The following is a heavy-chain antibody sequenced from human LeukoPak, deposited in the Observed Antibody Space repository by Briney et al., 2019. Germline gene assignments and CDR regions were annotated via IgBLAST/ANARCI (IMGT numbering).Heavy chain of an antibody. CDR3: ARASYCAGDCCYFDY. D-gene: IGHD2-21*02. CDR2: IYTSGST. V-gene: IGHV4-4*07. CDR1: GGSISSYY. Sequence: PSETLSLTCTVSGGSISSYYWTWIRQPAGKGLEWIGRIYTSGSTNYNPSLKSRVTMSVDTSKNQFSLKLDSVTAADTAVYYCARASYCAGDCCYFDYWGQGTLVTVSS. J-gene: IGHJ4*02.